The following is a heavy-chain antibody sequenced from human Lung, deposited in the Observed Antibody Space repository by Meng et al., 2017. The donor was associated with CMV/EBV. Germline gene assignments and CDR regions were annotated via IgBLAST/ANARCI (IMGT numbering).Heavy chain of an antibody. CDR2: INSVGSST. D-gene: IGHD3-22*01. Sequence: ESLKISCAASGFTFSSTWMHWVRQAPGKGLVWVSRINSVGSSTIYADSVKGRFTISIDNAKNTLYLQMNSLRSADTAVYYCAREPYDYDSSLDYWGQGTLVTVSS. V-gene: IGHV3-74*01. CDR1: GFTFSSTW. J-gene: IGHJ4*02. CDR3: AREPYDYDSSLDY.